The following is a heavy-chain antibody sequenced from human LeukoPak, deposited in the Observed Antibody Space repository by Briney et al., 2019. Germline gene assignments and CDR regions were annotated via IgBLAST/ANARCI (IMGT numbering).Heavy chain of an antibody. D-gene: IGHD3-22*01. V-gene: IGHV4-59*10. CDR3: ARGLLNYYDSSGYYWYFDY. CDR2: IYTSGST. Sequence: SETLSLTCAVYGGSFSGYYWSWIRQPAGKGLEWIGRIYTSGSTNYNPSLKSRVTMSVGTSKNQFSLKLSSVTAADTAVYYCARGLLNYYDSSGYYWYFDYWGQGTLVTVSS. J-gene: IGHJ4*02. CDR1: GGSFSGYY.